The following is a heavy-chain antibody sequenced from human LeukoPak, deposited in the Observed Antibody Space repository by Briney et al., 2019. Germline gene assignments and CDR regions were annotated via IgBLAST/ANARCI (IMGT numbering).Heavy chain of an antibody. V-gene: IGHV1-69*06. CDR2: IIPIFGTA. CDR3: AIKFWSGYSYCFDY. J-gene: IGHJ4*02. Sequence: ASVKVSCKASGGTFNNYAINWVRQAPGQGLEWMGGIIPIFGTANYAQKFQGRVTITADKSTSTAYMELSSLRSEDTAVYYCAIKFWSGYSYCFDYWGQGTLVTVSS. D-gene: IGHD3-3*01. CDR1: GGTFNNYA.